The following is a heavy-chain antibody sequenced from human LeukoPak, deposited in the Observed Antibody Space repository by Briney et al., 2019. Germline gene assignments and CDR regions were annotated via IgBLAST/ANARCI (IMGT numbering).Heavy chain of an antibody. CDR2: IKQDGSET. CDR1: GFYFSSYW. CDR3: ARGKGLDY. J-gene: IGHJ4*02. Sequence: GGSLRLSCAVSGFYFSSYWMSWVRLAPGKGLEWVANIKQDGSETYYVDSVKGRFTISRDNAKNSLYLQMNSLRAEDTAVYYCARGKGLDYWGQGTLVTVSS. V-gene: IGHV3-7*01.